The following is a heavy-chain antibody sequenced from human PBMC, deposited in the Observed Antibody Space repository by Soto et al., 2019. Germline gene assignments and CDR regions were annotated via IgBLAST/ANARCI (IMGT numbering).Heavy chain of an antibody. CDR1: GYTFTSYA. CDR2: INAGNGNT. J-gene: IGHJ6*02. Sequence: GASVKVSCKASGYTFTSYAMHWVRQAPGQRLEWMGWINAGNGNTKYSQKFQGRVTITRDTSASTAYMELSSLRSEDTAVYYCARQGSGTYYYYYGMDVWGQGTTVTVSS. D-gene: IGHD6-19*01. V-gene: IGHV1-3*01. CDR3: ARQGSGTYYYYYGMDV.